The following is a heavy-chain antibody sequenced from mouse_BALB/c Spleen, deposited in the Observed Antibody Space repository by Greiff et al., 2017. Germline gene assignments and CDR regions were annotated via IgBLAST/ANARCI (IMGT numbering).Heavy chain of an antibody. Sequence: EVQLQQSGPDLVKPSQSLSLTCTVTGYSITSGYSWHWIRQFPGNKLEWMGYIHYSGSTNYNPSLKSRISITRDTSKNQFFLQLNSVTTEDTATYYCARGDYGSSWGYWYFDVWGAGTTVTVSS. J-gene: IGHJ1*01. D-gene: IGHD1-1*01. V-gene: IGHV3-1*02. CDR2: IHYSGST. CDR3: ARGDYGSSWGYWYFDV. CDR1: GYSITSGYS.